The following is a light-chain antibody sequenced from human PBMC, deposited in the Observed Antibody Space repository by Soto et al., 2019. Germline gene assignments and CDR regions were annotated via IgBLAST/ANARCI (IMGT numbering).Light chain of an antibody. V-gene: IGLV1-44*01. CDR2: SNN. Sequence: QSALTQPPSASGTPGQRVTISCSGSSSNIGSNTVNWYQQLPGTAPKLLIYSNNQRPSGVPDRFSGSKSGTSASLAISGLQSEDEADYYCAAWDDSLNVFSAFVPAPKVTVL. J-gene: IGLJ1*01. CDR1: SSNIGSNT. CDR3: AAWDDSLNVFSA.